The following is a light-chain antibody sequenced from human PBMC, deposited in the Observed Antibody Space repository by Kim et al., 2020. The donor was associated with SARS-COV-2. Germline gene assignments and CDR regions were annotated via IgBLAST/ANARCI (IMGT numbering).Light chain of an antibody. CDR3: QQYIAFPFS. CDR2: DAS. CDR1: QSVNSY. J-gene: IGKJ2*03. V-gene: IGKV1-5*01. Sequence: SASVGDQVTITCRASQSVNSYLAWYQQKPGKAPNLLIYDASTLENGVPSGFSGSGSGTEFTLTISSLQPDDFATYYCQQYIAFPFSFGQGTKLEI.